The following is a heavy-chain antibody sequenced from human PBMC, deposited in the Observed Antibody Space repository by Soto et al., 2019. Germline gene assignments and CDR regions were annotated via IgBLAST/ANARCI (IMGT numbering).Heavy chain of an antibody. CDR2: INADDDGT. D-gene: IGHD1-1*01. V-gene: IGHV1-3*01. Sequence: ASVKVSCKASGYSYISYSIHWVRQAPGQGLEWMGWINADDDGTKYSQKFQGRITITRDTHASTIYLELSSLTSEDTAIYYCASTTGTYALEIWGQGTPVTVSS. CDR3: ASTTGTYALEI. CDR1: GYSYISYS. J-gene: IGHJ4*02.